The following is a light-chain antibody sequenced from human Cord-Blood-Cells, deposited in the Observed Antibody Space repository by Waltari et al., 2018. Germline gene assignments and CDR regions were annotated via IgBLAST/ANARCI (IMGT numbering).Light chain of an antibody. CDR1: SRDVGSYNL. CDR3: CSYAGRV. CDR2: EGS. J-gene: IGLJ3*02. V-gene: IGLV2-23*01. Sequence: QSALTQPASVSGSPGPSITISCTGTSRDVGSYNLVSWYQQHPGKAPKLMIYEGSKRPSGVSNRFSGSKSGNTASLTISGLQAEDEADYYCCSYAGRVFGGGTKLTVL.